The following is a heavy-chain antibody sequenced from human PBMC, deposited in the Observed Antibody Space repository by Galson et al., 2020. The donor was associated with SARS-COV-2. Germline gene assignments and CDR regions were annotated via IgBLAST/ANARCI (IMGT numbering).Heavy chain of an antibody. CDR2: IYWDDEK. J-gene: IGHJ4*02. D-gene: IGHD4-17*01. V-gene: IGHV2-5*02. Sequence: KMSGPTLVKPTQTLTLTCTFSGFSLTTYRVGVGWIRQPPGKALEWLAIIYWDDEKRYSPSLKSRLTITKHTSKNQVVLTITNMDPVETAPYYCAHRPKPMTAVTTSVNYFDHWGQGTLVTVSS. CDR1: GFSLTTYRVG. CDR3: AHRPKPMTAVTTSVNYFDH.